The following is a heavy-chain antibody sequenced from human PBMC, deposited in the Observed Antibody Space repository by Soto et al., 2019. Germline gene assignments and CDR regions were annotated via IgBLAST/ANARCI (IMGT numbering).Heavy chain of an antibody. CDR3: TSRYCSSASCHT. CDR1: GYTFSGSA. V-gene: IGHV3-73*01. CDR2: IRGKANSYET. D-gene: IGHD2-2*01. J-gene: IGHJ5*02. Sequence: EVQLVESGGGLVQPGGSLKLSCVASGYTFSGSAFHWVRPASGKGLEWVGRIRGKANSYETAYAESVKGRFTISRDDSKNTAFLQMNSLKTEDTAVYYCTSRYCSSASCHTWGQGTRVTVSS.